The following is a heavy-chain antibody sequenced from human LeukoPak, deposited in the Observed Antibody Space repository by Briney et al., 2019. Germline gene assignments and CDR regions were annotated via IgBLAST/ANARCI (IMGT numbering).Heavy chain of an antibody. Sequence: PSQTLSLTCTVSGGSISSGDYYWSWIRQPPGKGLEWIGYIYYSGSTYYNPSLQSRVIISVDTSKSQFSLKLTSVTAADTAVYYCARALYSMTTVTTEYWFDHWGQGTLVTVSS. CDR1: GGSISSGDYY. D-gene: IGHD4-17*01. CDR2: IYYSGST. V-gene: IGHV4-30-4*01. J-gene: IGHJ5*02. CDR3: ARALYSMTTVTTEYWFDH.